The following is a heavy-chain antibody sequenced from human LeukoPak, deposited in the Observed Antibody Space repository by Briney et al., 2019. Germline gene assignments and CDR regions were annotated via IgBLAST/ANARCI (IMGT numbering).Heavy chain of an antibody. CDR1: GYNFTNYW. Sequence: GESLKISCKGSGYNFTNYWIGWVRQMPGKGLEWMGIIYPGDSDTRYSPSFQGQVTISADKSISTAYLQWSSLKASDTAMYYCAKWEVVTAEYFQHWGQGTLVTVSS. D-gene: IGHD2-21*02. CDR2: IYPGDSDT. J-gene: IGHJ1*01. V-gene: IGHV5-51*01. CDR3: AKWEVVTAEYFQH.